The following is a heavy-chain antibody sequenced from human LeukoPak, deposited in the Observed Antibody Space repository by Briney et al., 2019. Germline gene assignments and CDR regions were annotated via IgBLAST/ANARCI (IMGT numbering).Heavy chain of an antibody. CDR2: IHYSGST. Sequence: SETLSLTCTVSGAYISSYYWSWVRQPPGKGLEWIGYIHYSGSTNYNPSLKSRVTISVDTSKNQFSLKLSSVTAADTAVYYCARHANDKGLYDFWSGTPDYWGQGTLVTVSS. V-gene: IGHV4-59*01. CDR3: ARHANDKGLYDFWSGTPDY. CDR1: GAYISSYY. J-gene: IGHJ4*02. D-gene: IGHD3-3*01.